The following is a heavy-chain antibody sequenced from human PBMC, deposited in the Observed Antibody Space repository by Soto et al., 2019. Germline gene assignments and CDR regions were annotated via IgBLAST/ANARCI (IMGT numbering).Heavy chain of an antibody. Sequence: KGLEWVSAISGSGGSTYYADSXQGRFTISRDNSKNTLYLQMNSLRAEATAVYYCAKANQFGVDPYYFDYWGQGTLVTVSS. V-gene: IGHV3-23*01. J-gene: IGHJ4*02. CDR3: AKANQFGVDPYYFDY. CDR2: ISGSGGST. D-gene: IGHD3-3*01.